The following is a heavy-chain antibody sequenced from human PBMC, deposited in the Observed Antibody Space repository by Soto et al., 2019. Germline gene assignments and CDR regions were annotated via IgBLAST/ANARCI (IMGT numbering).Heavy chain of an antibody. V-gene: IGHV3-23*01. CDR2: ISGSGGST. J-gene: IGHJ4*02. CDR3: AKARCTTSNCYVPDY. Sequence: PGGSLRLSCAASEFTFSSYAMSWVRQAPGKGLEWVSAISGSGGSTSYADSVQGRFTISRDNPKKTLYLQMNSLRAEDTAVYYCAKARCTTSNCYVPDYWGQGTLVTVSS. D-gene: IGHD2-8*01. CDR1: EFTFSSYA.